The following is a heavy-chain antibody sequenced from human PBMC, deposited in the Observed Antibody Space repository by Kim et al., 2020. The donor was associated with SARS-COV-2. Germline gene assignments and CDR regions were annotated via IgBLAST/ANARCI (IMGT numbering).Heavy chain of an antibody. V-gene: IGHV3-9*01. D-gene: IGHD3-3*01. Sequence: GGSLRLSCAASGFTFDDYAMHWVRQAPGKGLEWVSGISWNSGSIGYADSVKGRFTISRDNAKNSLYLQMNSLRAEDTALYYCAKDSRPLTIFGVVTKSDYWAQGTLVTVSS. CDR1: GFTFDDYA. CDR2: ISWNSGSI. CDR3: AKDSRPLTIFGVVTKSDY. J-gene: IGHJ4*02.